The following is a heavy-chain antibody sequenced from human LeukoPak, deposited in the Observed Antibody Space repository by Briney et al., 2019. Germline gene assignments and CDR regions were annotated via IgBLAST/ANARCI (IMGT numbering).Heavy chain of an antibody. D-gene: IGHD3-10*01. Sequence: GGSLRLSCAASGFTFSSYAMHWDRQAPGKGLEWVAVISYDGSNKYYADSVKGRFTISRDNSKNTLYLQMNSLRAEDTAVYYCARESGFGELLFDYWGQGTLVTVSS. CDR1: GFTFSSYA. CDR3: ARESGFGELLFDY. J-gene: IGHJ4*02. CDR2: ISYDGSNK. V-gene: IGHV3-30*04.